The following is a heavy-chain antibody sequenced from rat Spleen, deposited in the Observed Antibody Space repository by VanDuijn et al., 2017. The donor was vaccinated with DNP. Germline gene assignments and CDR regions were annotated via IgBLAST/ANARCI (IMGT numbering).Heavy chain of an antibody. Sequence: EVQLVESGGGLVQPGRSLKLSCAASGFTFSDYYMAWVRQAPKKGLELVAYIIYESSSTYHGDSVKGRFTISRDNAESTLYLQMKSLRSEDSATYYCARGNYPGINTFDYWGQGVKVTVSS. J-gene: IGHJ2*01. CDR3: ARGNYPGINTFDY. D-gene: IGHD1-4*01. CDR1: GFTFSDYY. V-gene: IGHV5-22*01. CDR2: IIYESSST.